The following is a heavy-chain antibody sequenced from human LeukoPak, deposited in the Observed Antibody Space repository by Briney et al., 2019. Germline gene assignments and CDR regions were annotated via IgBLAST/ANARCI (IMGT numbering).Heavy chain of an antibody. CDR3: VRDGGRGAMDV. CDR2: IGTAGDP. D-gene: IGHD3-10*01. CDR1: GFIFSKYD. V-gene: IGHV3-13*05. Sequence: HPGGSLRLSCAASGFIFSKYDMHWVRQATGKGLEWVSTIGTAGDPFYPGSVKDRFTISRENAKNSLYLQMNSLRAGDTAVYYCVRDGGRGAMDVWGQGTTVTVSS. J-gene: IGHJ6*02.